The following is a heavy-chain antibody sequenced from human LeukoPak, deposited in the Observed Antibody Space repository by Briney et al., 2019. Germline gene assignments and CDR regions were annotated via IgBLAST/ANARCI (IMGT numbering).Heavy chain of an antibody. Sequence: ASVKVSCKASGATGYYMHWVRQAPGQGLERLGWINPNSGGTNYAQKFQGRVTMTRDTSISTVYMELSRLRSDDTAVYYCARGGGLYCSSISCYNYFDPWGQGTLVTVSS. CDR2: INPNSGGT. CDR3: ARGGGLYCSSISCYNYFDP. J-gene: IGHJ5*02. V-gene: IGHV1-2*02. CDR1: GATGYY. D-gene: IGHD2-2*01.